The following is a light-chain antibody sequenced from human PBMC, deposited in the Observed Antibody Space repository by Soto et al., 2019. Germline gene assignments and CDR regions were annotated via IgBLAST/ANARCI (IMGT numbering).Light chain of an antibody. Sequence: EIVLTQSPGTLSLSPGERATLSCRASQSVSSSYLAWYQQKPGQAPRLLIYGASSRATGIPDRFSGSGSGTDFTLTISRLEPEDFAVYYCQQYGIETFGQGTKVDI. CDR1: QSVSSSY. CDR2: GAS. J-gene: IGKJ1*01. CDR3: QQYGIET. V-gene: IGKV3-20*01.